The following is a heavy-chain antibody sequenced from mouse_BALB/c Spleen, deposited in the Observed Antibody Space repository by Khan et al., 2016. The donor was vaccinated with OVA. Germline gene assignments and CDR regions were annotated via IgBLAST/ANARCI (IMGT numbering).Heavy chain of an antibody. J-gene: IGHJ3*01. V-gene: IGHV3-2*02. D-gene: IGHD3-3*01. Sequence: VQLKQSGPGLVKPSQSLSLTCTVTGYSITSDYAWNWIRQFPGNKLEWMGYISYRGRTSNTPSLQSRISITRDTSKNQFFLQLNSVTTEDTATYYCAGGRAYWGQGTLVTVSA. CDR3: AGGRAY. CDR2: ISYRGRT. CDR1: GYSITSDYA.